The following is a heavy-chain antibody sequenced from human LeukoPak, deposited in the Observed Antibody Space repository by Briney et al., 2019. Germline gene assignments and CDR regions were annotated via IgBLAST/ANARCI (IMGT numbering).Heavy chain of an antibody. CDR2: ISYDGSNK. CDR1: GFTFSSYG. D-gene: IGHD4-17*01. J-gene: IGHJ4*02. V-gene: IGHV3-30*18. Sequence: GGSLRLSCAASGFTFSSYGMNWVRQAPGKGLEWVAVISYDGSNKYYADSVKGRFTISRDNSKNTLYLQMNSLTAEDTAVYYCGKWELMDSTVTSGDYWGQGTLVTVSS. CDR3: GKWELMDSTVTSGDY.